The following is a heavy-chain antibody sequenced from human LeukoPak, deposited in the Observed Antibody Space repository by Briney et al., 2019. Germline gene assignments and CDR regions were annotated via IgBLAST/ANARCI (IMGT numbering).Heavy chain of an antibody. J-gene: IGHJ4*02. V-gene: IGHV3-48*04. CDR3: VFCSGGNCYYAVRGWTY. D-gene: IGHD2-15*01. CDR2: ISSRSTTI. Sequence: GGSLRLSCAASGFIFSDYSLNWVRQAPGKGLEWVSFISSRSTTIDYADSVKGRFTTSRDNAKNTVQLEMNSLRVEDTAVYYCVFCSGGNCYYAVRGWTYWGQGTLVTVSS. CDR1: GFIFSDYS.